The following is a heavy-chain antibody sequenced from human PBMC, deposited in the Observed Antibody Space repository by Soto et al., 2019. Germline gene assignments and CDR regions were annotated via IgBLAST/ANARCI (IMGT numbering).Heavy chain of an antibody. D-gene: IGHD6-13*01. CDR2: MNPNSGNT. CDR3: AIVIIAAAGQIRYWFDP. V-gene: IGHV1-8*01. CDR1: GYTFTSYD. Sequence: GASVKVSCKASGYTFTSYDINWVRQATGQGLELMGWMNPNSGNTGYAQKFQGRVTMTRNTSISTAYMELSSLRSEDTAVYYCAIVIIAAAGQIRYWFDPWGQGTLVTVSS. J-gene: IGHJ5*02.